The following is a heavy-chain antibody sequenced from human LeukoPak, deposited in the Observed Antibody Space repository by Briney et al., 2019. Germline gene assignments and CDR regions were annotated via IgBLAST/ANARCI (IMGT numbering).Heavy chain of an antibody. V-gene: IGHV3-30*04. Sequence: GGSLRLSCAASGFTFSSYAMHWVRQAPGKGLEWVAVISYDGSNKYYADSVKGRFTISRDNSKNTLYLQMNSLRAEDTAVYYCARFVTGLDYWGQGTLVTVSS. D-gene: IGHD2-21*02. J-gene: IGHJ4*02. CDR3: ARFVTGLDY. CDR2: ISYDGSNK. CDR1: GFTFSSYA.